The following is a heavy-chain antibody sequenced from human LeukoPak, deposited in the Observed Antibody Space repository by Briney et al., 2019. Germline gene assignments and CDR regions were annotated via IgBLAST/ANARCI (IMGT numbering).Heavy chain of an antibody. CDR2: IYYSGST. CDR3: ASAPPEEDAFDI. J-gene: IGHJ3*02. V-gene: IGHV4-31*03. CDR1: GGSISSGGYY. Sequence: SQTLSPTCTVSGGSISSGGYYWSWIRQHPGKGLEWIGYIYYSGSTYYNPSLKSRVTISVDTSKNQFSLKLSSVTAADTAVYYCASAPPEEDAFDIWGQGTMVTVSS.